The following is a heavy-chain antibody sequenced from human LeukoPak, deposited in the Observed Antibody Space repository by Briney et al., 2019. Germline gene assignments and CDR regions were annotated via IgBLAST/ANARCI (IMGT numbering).Heavy chain of an antibody. Sequence: GGSLRLSCAASGYTFSSYEMNWVRQAPGKGLEGISYISSSGNTIYYADSVKGRFSISRDNAKNSVYLQMNSLRAEDTAVYYCARDQWELLHGDYWGQGTLVTVSS. V-gene: IGHV3-48*03. J-gene: IGHJ4*02. CDR1: GYTFSSYE. CDR2: ISSSGNTI. D-gene: IGHD1-26*01. CDR3: ARDQWELLHGDY.